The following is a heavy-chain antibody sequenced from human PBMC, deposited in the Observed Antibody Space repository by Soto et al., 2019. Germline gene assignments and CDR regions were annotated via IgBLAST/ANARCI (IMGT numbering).Heavy chain of an antibody. V-gene: IGHV2-5*02. CDR2: IFWDDDK. Sequence: QITLKESGPPLVKTTQTLTLTCTFSGFSLSTSGVSVGWLRQPPGKALEWLALIFWDDDKRYSPSLKSTLTITKDTSKIQVVLTLTNMDPVDTATYYCAHRLGEFGSRLAFDYWGQGILVTVSS. J-gene: IGHJ4*02. CDR1: GFSLSTSGVS. CDR3: AHRLGEFGSRLAFDY. D-gene: IGHD3-10*01.